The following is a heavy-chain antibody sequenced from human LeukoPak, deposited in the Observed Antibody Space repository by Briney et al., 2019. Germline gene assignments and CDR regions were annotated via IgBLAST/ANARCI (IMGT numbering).Heavy chain of an antibody. D-gene: IGHD6-13*01. CDR2: MNPNSGNT. CDR3: ARSASGYSSSWYSRYYYYYMDV. Sequence: ASVKVSCKASGYTFTSYDIYWVRQATGRGLEWMGWMNPNSGNTGYAQKFQGRVTMTRNTSISTAYMELSSLRSEDTAVYYCARSASGYSSSWYSRYYYYYMDVWGKGTTVTVSS. J-gene: IGHJ6*03. V-gene: IGHV1-8*01. CDR1: GYTFTSYD.